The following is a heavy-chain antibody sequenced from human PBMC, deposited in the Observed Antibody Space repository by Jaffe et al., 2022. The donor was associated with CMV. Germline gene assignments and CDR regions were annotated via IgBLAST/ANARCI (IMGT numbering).Heavy chain of an antibody. CDR1: GFTFSSYG. J-gene: IGHJ6*03. Sequence: QVQLVESGGGVVQPGRSLRLSCAASGFTFSSYGMHWVRQAPGKGLEWVAVIWYDGSNKYYADSVKGRFTISRDNSKNTLYLQMNSLRAEDTAVYYCARAPSGRHYYYYMDVWGKGTTVTVSS. D-gene: IGHD6-19*01. V-gene: IGHV3-33*08. CDR2: IWYDGSNK. CDR3: ARAPSGRHYYYYMDV.